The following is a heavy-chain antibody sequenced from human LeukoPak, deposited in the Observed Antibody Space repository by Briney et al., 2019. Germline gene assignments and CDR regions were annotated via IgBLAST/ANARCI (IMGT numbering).Heavy chain of an antibody. Sequence: SETLSLTCTVSGGYIRSGDYFWSWSRQPPGNGLEWIGYIYYSGTTYYNQSLKSRVTVSVDTSKNQFSLKLSSVTAADTAVYYCARVRAAAGTWGAFDIWGQGTMVTVSS. CDR3: ARVRAAAGTWGAFDI. CDR1: GGYIRSGDYF. D-gene: IGHD6-13*01. V-gene: IGHV4-30-4*01. CDR2: IYYSGTT. J-gene: IGHJ3*02.